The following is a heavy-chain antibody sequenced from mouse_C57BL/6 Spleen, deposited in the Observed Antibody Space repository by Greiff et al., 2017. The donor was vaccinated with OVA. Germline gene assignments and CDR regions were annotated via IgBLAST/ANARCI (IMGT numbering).Heavy chain of an antibody. Sequence: VQLQQSGAELVRPGASVKLSCKASGYTFTDYYINWVKQRPGQGLEWIARIYPGSGNTYYNEKFKGKATLTAEKSSSTAYMQLRSLTSEESAGYFCAAGLGRGGYFDVWGTGTTVTVSS. V-gene: IGHV1-76*01. D-gene: IGHD4-1*01. CDR3: AAGLGRGGYFDV. CDR2: IYPGSGNT. J-gene: IGHJ1*03. CDR1: GYTFTDYY.